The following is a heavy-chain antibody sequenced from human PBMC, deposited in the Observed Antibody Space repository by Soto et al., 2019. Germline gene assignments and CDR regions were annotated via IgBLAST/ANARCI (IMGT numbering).Heavy chain of an antibody. J-gene: IGHJ4*02. D-gene: IGHD3-22*01. CDR1: GGSISSGGYY. CDR3: AGESGSSGYGFWAFDY. Sequence: PSETLSLTCTVSGGSISSGGYYWSWIRQHPGKGLEWIGYIYYSGSTYHNQSLKSRVTISVDTSKNQFSLKLSSVTAADTVVYYCAGESGSSGYGFWAFDYWGQGTLVTVSS. CDR2: IYYSGST. V-gene: IGHV4-31*03.